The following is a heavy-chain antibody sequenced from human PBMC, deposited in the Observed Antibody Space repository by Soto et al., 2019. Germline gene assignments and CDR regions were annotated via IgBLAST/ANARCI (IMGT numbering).Heavy chain of an antibody. D-gene: IGHD4-17*01. CDR1: GITFSTYA. CDR2: IGTNGADK. J-gene: IGHJ6*02. Sequence: EVQLLESGGGFVQPGGSLRLSCAASGITFSTYAMSWVRRAPGKGLEWVSTIGTNGADKQYADFVKGRFTVSRDRSDGTLSLQMNSLRAEDTAVYYCAADYLRHNSLNGYYYSHGMDVWGQGTTVTVSS. CDR3: AADYLRHNSLNGYYYSHGMDV. V-gene: IGHV3-23*01.